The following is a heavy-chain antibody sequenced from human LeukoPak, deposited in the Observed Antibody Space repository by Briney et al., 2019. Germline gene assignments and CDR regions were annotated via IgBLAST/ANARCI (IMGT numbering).Heavy chain of an antibody. V-gene: IGHV3-74*01. CDR2: INTYGTSA. Sequence: PGGSLRLSCEVSGFTFSSYWMNWVRQVPGKGLAWVSHINTYGTSAIYADSVKGRFTISRDNAKNMLFLQMDSLRAEDTAVYYCARVRWFGPPPAYYYYGIDVWGQGTTVTVSS. CDR3: ARVRWFGPPPAYYYYGIDV. CDR1: GFTFSSYW. D-gene: IGHD3-10*01. J-gene: IGHJ6*02.